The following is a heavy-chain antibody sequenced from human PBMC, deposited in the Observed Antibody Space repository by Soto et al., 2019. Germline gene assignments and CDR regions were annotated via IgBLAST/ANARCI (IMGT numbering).Heavy chain of an antibody. CDR1: GFTFSSYS. V-gene: IGHV3-48*02. CDR2: ISSSSSTI. D-gene: IGHD6-13*01. J-gene: IGHJ6*02. Sequence: GGSLRLSCAASGFTFSSYSMNWVRQAPGKGLEWVSYISSSSSTIYYADSVKGRFTISRDNAKNSLYLQMNSLRDEDTAVYYCARVEIAAAEDYGMDVWGQGTTVTVSS. CDR3: ARVEIAAAEDYGMDV.